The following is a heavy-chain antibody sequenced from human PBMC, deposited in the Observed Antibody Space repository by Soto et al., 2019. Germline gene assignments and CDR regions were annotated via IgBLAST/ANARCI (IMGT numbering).Heavy chain of an antibody. D-gene: IGHD3-10*01. V-gene: IGHV6-1*01. Sequence: SQTLSLTCAISGDSVSSNSAAWNWIRQSPSRGLEWLGRTYYRSKWYNDHAVSVKSRITINPDTSKNQFSLQLNSVTPEDTAVYYCARVPYGSGPKSYYYYYGMDVWGQGTTVTVAS. J-gene: IGHJ6*02. CDR1: GDSVSSNSAA. CDR3: ARVPYGSGPKSYYYYYGMDV. CDR2: TYYRSKWYN.